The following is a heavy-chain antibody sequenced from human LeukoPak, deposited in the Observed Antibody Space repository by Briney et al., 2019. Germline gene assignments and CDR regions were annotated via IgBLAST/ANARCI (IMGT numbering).Heavy chain of an antibody. Sequence: PSETLSLTCTVSGGSISSYYWSWIRQPPGKGLEWIGYIYYSGSTNYNPSLKSRVTISVDTSKNQFSLKLSSVTAADTAVYYCARDLFSGGYCSGGSCSPINWFDPWGQGTLVTVSS. CDR2: IYYSGST. CDR1: GGSISSYY. J-gene: IGHJ5*02. CDR3: ARDLFSGGYCSGGSCSPINWFDP. D-gene: IGHD2-15*01. V-gene: IGHV4-59*01.